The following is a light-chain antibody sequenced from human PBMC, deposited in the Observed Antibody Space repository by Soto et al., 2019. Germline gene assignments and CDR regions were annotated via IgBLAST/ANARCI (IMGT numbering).Light chain of an antibody. CDR2: DVS. Sequence: QTALTQPASVSGSPGQSITISCTGTSSDVGGYNYVSWYQQHPGKAPKLLIYDVSSRPSGVSNRFSGSKSGNTASLTMTALQAEDEGDCYCSSYTSGSLVVFGGGTKVTVL. CDR1: SSDVGGYNY. J-gene: IGLJ2*01. CDR3: SSYTSGSLVV. V-gene: IGLV2-14*01.